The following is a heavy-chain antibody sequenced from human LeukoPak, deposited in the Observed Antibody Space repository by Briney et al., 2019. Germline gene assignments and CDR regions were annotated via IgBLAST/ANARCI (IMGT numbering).Heavy chain of an antibody. CDR1: GYTFTGYY. J-gene: IGHJ6*02. D-gene: IGHD6-6*01. Sequence: ASVKVSCKASGYTFTGYYMHWVRQAPGQGLEWMGWINPNSGGTNYAQKFQGRVTMTRDTSISTAHMELSRLRSDDTAVYYCARSWAGIAARRPDYYYGMDVWGQGTTVTVSS. CDR3: ARSWAGIAARRPDYYYGMDV. V-gene: IGHV1-2*02. CDR2: INPNSGGT.